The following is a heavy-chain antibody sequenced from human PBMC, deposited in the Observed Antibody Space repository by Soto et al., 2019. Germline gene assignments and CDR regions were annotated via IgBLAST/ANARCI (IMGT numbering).Heavy chain of an antibody. CDR2: INHSGST. CDR1: GGSFSGYY. CDR3: ARVRVPRGRITMVRGAPYGMDV. Sequence: SETLSLTCAVYGGSFSGYYWSWIRQPPGKGLEWIGEINHSGSTNYNPSLKSRVTISVDTSKNQFSLKLSSVTAADTAVYYCARVRVPRGRITMVRGAPYGMDVWGQGTTVT. D-gene: IGHD3-10*01. J-gene: IGHJ6*02. V-gene: IGHV4-34*01.